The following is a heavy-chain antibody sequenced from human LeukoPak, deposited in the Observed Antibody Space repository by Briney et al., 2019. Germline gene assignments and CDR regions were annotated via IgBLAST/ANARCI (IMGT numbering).Heavy chain of an antibody. Sequence: GGSLRLSCAASAFSFDDYGVSWVRQGPGKGLEWGSGINWNGGSTGYADSVKGRFTISRDNAKNSLYLQMNSLRAEDTALYYCARDPGIAAAEDDYWGQGTLVTVSS. V-gene: IGHV3-20*04. J-gene: IGHJ4*02. CDR1: AFSFDDYG. CDR3: ARDPGIAAAEDDY. D-gene: IGHD6-13*01. CDR2: INWNGGST.